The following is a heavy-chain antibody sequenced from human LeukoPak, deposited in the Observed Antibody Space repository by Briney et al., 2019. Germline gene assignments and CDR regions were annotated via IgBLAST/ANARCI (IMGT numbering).Heavy chain of an antibody. J-gene: IGHJ4*02. CDR2: ISSSSSTI. Sequence: PGGSLRLSCVASGFTFSSYTMNWVRQAPGKGLEWVSYISSSSSTIYYADSVKGRFTISRDNAKNSLYLQINSLRDEDTAVYYCARDRIYFGYWGQGALVTVSS. CDR1: GFTFSSYT. D-gene: IGHD2/OR15-2a*01. CDR3: ARDRIYFGY. V-gene: IGHV3-48*02.